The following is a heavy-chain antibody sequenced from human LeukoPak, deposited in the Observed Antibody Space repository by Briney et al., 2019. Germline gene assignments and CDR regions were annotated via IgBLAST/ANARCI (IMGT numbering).Heavy chain of an antibody. D-gene: IGHD2-2*02. Sequence: SVKVSCKASGYTFTSYGISWVRQAPGQGLEWMGGIIPIFGTANYAQKFQGRVTITADESTSTAYMELSSLRSEDTAVYYCARSCGSSTSCYTSDAFDIWGQGTMVTVSS. CDR1: GYTFTSYG. J-gene: IGHJ3*02. V-gene: IGHV1-69*13. CDR3: ARSCGSSTSCYTSDAFDI. CDR2: IIPIFGTA.